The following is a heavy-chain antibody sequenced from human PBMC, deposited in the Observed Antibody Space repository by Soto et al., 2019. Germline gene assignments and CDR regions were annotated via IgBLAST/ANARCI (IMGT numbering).Heavy chain of an antibody. CDR1: GFTFSNAW. D-gene: IGHD3-9*01. CDR2: IKSKTDGGTT. Sequence: GGSLRLSCAASGFTFSNAWMSWVRQAPGKGLEWVGRIKSKTDGGTTDYAAPVKGRFTISRDDSKNTLYLQMNSLKTEDTAVYYCRWFNGGARGDWLLYYYYGMDVWGQGTTVTVSS. J-gene: IGHJ6*02. CDR3: RWFNGGARGDWLLYYYYGMDV. V-gene: IGHV3-15*01.